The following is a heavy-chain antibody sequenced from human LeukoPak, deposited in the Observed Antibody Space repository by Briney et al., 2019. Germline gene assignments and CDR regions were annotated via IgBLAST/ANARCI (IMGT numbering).Heavy chain of an antibody. CDR2: IGSSSHI. V-gene: IGHV3-21*01. J-gene: IGHJ2*01. CDR3: ARDPLYTSSTYYWYFDL. Sequence: GGSLRLSCAASGFTFRSYSMKWVRQAPGKGLEWVSSIGSSSHIFYADSVKGRFTISRDNAKNSLYLQMNSLRAEDTAVYYCARDPLYTSSTYYWYFDLWGRGTLVTVSS. D-gene: IGHD6-13*01. CDR1: GFTFRSYS.